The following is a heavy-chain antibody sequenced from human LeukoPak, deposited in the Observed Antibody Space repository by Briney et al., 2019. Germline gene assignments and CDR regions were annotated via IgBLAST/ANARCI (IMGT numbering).Heavy chain of an antibody. D-gene: IGHD6-13*01. CDR1: GFTFSDYY. V-gene: IGHV3-11*04. CDR2: ITDSGSTK. J-gene: IGHJ4*02. CDR3: ARGSEAAAGAFDY. Sequence: GGSLRLSCAASGFTFSDYYMNWIRQAPGKGLEWVSYITDSGSTKYYADSVKGRFTISRDNAKNALYLQMNSLRAEDTAVYYCARGSEAAAGAFDYWGQGALVTVPS.